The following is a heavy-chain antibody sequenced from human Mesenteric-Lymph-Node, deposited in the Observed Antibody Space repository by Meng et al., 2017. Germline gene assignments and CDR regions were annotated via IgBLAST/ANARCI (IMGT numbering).Heavy chain of an antibody. V-gene: IGHV3-33*01. D-gene: IGHD1-1*01. J-gene: IGHJ4*02. CDR2: IWYDRSNN. Sequence: GESLKISCAASGFTFSSYGMHWVRQAPGKGLAGVAVIWYDRSNNYYADSVKGRFTISSDNSKNTLYLQMNSLRAEDTAVYYCARISQLEYYFDYWGQGTLVTVSS. CDR1: GFTFSSYG. CDR3: ARISQLEYYFDY.